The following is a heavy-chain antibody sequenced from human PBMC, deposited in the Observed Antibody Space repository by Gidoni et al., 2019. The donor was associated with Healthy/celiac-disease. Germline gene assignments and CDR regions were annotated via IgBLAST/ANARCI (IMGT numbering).Heavy chain of an antibody. J-gene: IGHJ1*01. CDR1: GFTVSSNY. CDR3: ARGSYPPEYFQH. D-gene: IGHD1-26*01. Sequence: EVQLVESGGGLVQPGGSLRLSCAASGFTVSSNYMSWVRQAPGKGLAWVSVIYSGGSTYYADSVKGRFTISRDNSKNTLYLQMNSLRAEDTAVYYCARGSYPPEYFQHWGQGTLVTVSS. CDR2: IYSGGST. V-gene: IGHV3-66*01.